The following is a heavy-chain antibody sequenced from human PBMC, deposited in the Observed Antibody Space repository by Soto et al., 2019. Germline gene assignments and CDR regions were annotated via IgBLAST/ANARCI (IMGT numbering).Heavy chain of an antibody. CDR3: ARVERCGESLAYYGMDV. CDR2: INPNSGGT. J-gene: IGHJ6*01. D-gene: IGHD3-10*01. Sequence: ASVKVSCKASGYTFTGYYMHWVRQAPGQGLEWMGWINPNSGGTNYAQKFQGWVTMTRDTSISTAYMELSRLRSDDTAVYYCARVERCGESLAYYGMDVWGQGITVNVS. V-gene: IGHV1-2*04. CDR1: GYTFTGYY.